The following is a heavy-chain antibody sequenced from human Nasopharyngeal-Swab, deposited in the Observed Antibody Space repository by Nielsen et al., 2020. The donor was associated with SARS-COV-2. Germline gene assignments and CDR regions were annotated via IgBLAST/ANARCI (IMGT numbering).Heavy chain of an antibody. Sequence: GESLKISCVVSGFTFSDHWMNWVRQAPGKGLEWVANIKPDGSEKYYVDSVKGRFTISRDDSKNTAYLQMNSLKTEDTAVYYCTRRGSSSRFDYWGQGTLVTVSS. D-gene: IGHD6-6*01. CDR1: GFTFSDHW. V-gene: IGHV3-7*03. J-gene: IGHJ4*02. CDR2: IKPDGSEK. CDR3: TRRGSSSRFDY.